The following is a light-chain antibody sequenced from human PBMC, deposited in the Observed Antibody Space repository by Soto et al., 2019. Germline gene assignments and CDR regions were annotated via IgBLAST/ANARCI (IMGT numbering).Light chain of an antibody. CDR1: QSVSSSY. V-gene: IGKV3-20*01. CDR3: QQYGSSPPT. J-gene: IGKJ2*01. CDR2: GAS. Sequence: PGERATLSCRASQSVSSSYLAWYQQKPGQAPRLLIYGASSRATGIPDRFSGSGSGTDFTLTISRLEPEDFAVYYWQQYGSSPPTFGQGTKLESK.